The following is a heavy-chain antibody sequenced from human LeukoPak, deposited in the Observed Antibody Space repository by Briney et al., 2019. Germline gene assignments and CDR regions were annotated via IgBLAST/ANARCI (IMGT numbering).Heavy chain of an antibody. CDR1: GYTFTSYG. CDR2: ISIYNGNT. CDR3: DRDRWELPTSLDY. Sequence: ASVKVSCKASGYTFTSYGISLVRQAPGQGLESMGSISIYNGNTNYAQKLQGRVTMTTDTYTNTAYMELRSLRSDDTAVYYCDRDRWELPTSLDYWGQGTLVTVSS. J-gene: IGHJ4*02. V-gene: IGHV1-18*01. D-gene: IGHD1-26*01.